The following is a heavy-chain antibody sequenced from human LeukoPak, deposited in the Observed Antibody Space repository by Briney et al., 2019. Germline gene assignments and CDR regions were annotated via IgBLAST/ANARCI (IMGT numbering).Heavy chain of an antibody. D-gene: IGHD2-15*01. CDR2: ISYDGSNK. CDR1: GFTFSSYA. CDR3: ARDPYCSGGSCTAGFDY. Sequence: PGRSLRLSCAASGFTFSSYAMHWVRQAPGKGLEWVAVISYDGSNKYYADSVKGRFTISRDNSKNTLYLQMNSLRAEDTAVYYCARDPYCSGGSCTAGFDYWGQGTLATVSS. V-gene: IGHV3-30*04. J-gene: IGHJ4*02.